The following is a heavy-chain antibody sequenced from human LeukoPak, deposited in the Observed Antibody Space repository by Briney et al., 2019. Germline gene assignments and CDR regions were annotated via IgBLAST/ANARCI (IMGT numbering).Heavy chain of an antibody. J-gene: IGHJ4*02. Sequence: GRSLRLSCAASGFTFSSYAMHWVRQAPGKGLEWVAVISYDGSNKYYADSVKGRFTISRDNSKNTLYLQMNSLRAEDTAVYYCAREVSGWYERGFDYWGQGTLVTVSS. D-gene: IGHD6-19*01. CDR1: GFTFSSYA. CDR3: AREVSGWYERGFDY. V-gene: IGHV3-30-3*01. CDR2: ISYDGSNK.